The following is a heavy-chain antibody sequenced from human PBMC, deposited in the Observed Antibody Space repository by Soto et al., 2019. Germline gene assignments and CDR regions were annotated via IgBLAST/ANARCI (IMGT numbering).Heavy chain of an antibody. D-gene: IGHD3-9*01. CDR2: INPSGGST. CDR1: GESFTSSY. J-gene: IGHJ6*03. V-gene: IGHV1-46*03. CDR3: ARDHPLYYDILTGYAAPYYYYYMAV. Sequence: VSCKACGESFTSSYMHWARQEPGQGLEWMGIINPSGGSTSYAQKFQGRVTMTRDTSTSTVYMELSSLRSEDTAVYYCARDHPLYYDILTGYAAPYYYYYMAVWGKGTTVTVSS.